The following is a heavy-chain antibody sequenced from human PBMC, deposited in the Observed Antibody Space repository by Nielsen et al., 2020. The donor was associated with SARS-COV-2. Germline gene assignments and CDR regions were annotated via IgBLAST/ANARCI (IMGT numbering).Heavy chain of an antibody. Sequence: SVKVSCKASGGTFSSHAINWVRQAPGQGLEWTGRIIPILVKPNYPQHFQGRVTITADKSTNTVHMELSSLTSEDTAVYYCARASGSDFRRGYYFDNWGQGTLVTVSS. D-gene: IGHD3-3*01. CDR3: ARASGSDFRRGYYFDN. J-gene: IGHJ4*02. CDR1: GGTFSSHA. V-gene: IGHV1-69*04. CDR2: IIPILVKP.